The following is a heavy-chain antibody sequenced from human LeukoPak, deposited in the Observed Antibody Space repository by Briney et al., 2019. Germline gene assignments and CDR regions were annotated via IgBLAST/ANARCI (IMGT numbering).Heavy chain of an antibody. V-gene: IGHV3-7*03. Sequence: GGSLRLSCAASGFTFSSYWMSWVRQAPGKGLEWVANIKQDGSGKYYVDSVKGRFTISRDNAKNSLYLQMNSLRAEDTAVYYCARIPEVVPAATYYFDYWGQGTLVTVSS. CDR1: GFTFSSYW. CDR2: IKQDGSGK. CDR3: ARIPEVVPAATYYFDY. D-gene: IGHD2-2*01. J-gene: IGHJ4*02.